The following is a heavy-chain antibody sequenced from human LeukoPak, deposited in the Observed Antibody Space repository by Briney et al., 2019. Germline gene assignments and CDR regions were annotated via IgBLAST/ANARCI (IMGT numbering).Heavy chain of an antibody. CDR1: GFTFSSYA. V-gene: IGHV3-23*01. D-gene: IGHD3-16*01. Sequence: GGSLRLSCAASGFTFSSYAMSWVRQAPGKGLEWVSTISGGGGRTWYADSVKGRFTISRDNSKNTVDVQLNSLRAEDTAVYYCAKFRGSEKTVIDCWGQGTLVTVSS. CDR3: AKFRGSEKTVIDC. J-gene: IGHJ4*02. CDR2: ISGGGGRT.